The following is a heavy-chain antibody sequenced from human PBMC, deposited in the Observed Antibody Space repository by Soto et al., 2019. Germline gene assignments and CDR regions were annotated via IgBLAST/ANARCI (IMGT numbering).Heavy chain of an antibody. CDR3: ARESGGAYSSSLYYYYYGMDV. CDR1: GFTVGSNY. CDR2: IYSGGST. J-gene: IGHJ6*02. Sequence: GGSLRLSCAASGFTVGSNYMSWVRQAPGKGLECVSVIYSGGSTYYADSVKGRFTISRDNSKNTLYLQMNSLRAEDTAVYYCARESGGAYSSSLYYYYYGMDVWGQGTTVTVSS. D-gene: IGHD6-13*01. V-gene: IGHV3-53*01.